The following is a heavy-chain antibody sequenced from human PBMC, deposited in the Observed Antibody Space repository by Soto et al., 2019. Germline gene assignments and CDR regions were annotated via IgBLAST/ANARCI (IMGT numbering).Heavy chain of an antibody. V-gene: IGHV4-39*01. D-gene: IGHD1-20*01. CDR1: GGSISSCY. Sequence: SETLSLTCTVSGGSISSCYWYWIRQPPGKGLEWIGSIYYSGSTYYNPSLKSRVTISVDTSKNQFSLKLSSVTAADTAVYYCALYNWNDVNYWGQGTLVTVSS. CDR2: IYYSGST. J-gene: IGHJ4*02. CDR3: ALYNWNDVNY.